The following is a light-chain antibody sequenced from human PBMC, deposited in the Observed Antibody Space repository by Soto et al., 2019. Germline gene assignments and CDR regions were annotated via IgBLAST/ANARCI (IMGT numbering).Light chain of an antibody. CDR3: QQYDNWPWT. CDR2: GAS. Sequence: EIVLTQSPATLSLSPGEGATLSCRASQSISGTLAWYQQKPGQAPRLLIYGASTRAAGFPARFSGSGSGTDFTLTISSLQSEDFAVYYCQQYDNWPWTFGQGTKVDIK. J-gene: IGKJ1*01. CDR1: QSISGT. V-gene: IGKV3-15*01.